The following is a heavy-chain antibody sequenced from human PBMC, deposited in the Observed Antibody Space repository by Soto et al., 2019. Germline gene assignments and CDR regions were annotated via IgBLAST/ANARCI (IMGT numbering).Heavy chain of an antibody. J-gene: IGHJ4*02. CDR3: GPPRSYYDLLRT. Sequence: GSLRLSCAASGFTFSSYAMSWVRQAPGKGLEWVSAISGSGGSTYYADSVKGRFTISRDNSKNTLYLQMNSLRAEDTAVYYCGPPRSYYDLLRTWGQGTLVTVSS. V-gene: IGHV3-23*01. CDR2: ISGSGGST. CDR1: GFTFSSYA. D-gene: IGHD1-26*01.